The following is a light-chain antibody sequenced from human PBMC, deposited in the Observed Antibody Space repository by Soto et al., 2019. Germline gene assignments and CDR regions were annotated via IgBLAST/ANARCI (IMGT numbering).Light chain of an antibody. CDR1: SSDVGGYNY. CDR2: VVS. CDR3: SSYTTSSSWV. V-gene: IGLV2-14*01. J-gene: IGLJ3*02. Sequence: QSALTQPASVSGSPGQSITISCTGTSSDVGGYNYVSWFQQHPGKAPKLMIYVVSNRPSGISNRFSGSKSGNTASLTISGLRAEDEADYYCSSYTTSSSWVFGGGTKLTVL.